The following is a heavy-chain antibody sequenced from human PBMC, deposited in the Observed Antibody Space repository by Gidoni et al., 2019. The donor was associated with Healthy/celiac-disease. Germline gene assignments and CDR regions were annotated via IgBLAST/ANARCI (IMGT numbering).Heavy chain of an antibody. D-gene: IGHD2-15*01. CDR1: GYTFTSYD. CDR3: ARGWDCSGGSCYVNWFDP. CDR2: MNPNSGNT. Sequence: QVQLVQSGAEVTKPGASVKVSCKASGYTFTSYDINWVRQATGQGLEWMGWMNPNSGNTGYEQKFQGRVTMTRNTSISTAYMELSSLRSEDTAVYYCARGWDCSGGSCYVNWFDPWGQGTLVTVSS. V-gene: IGHV1-8*01. J-gene: IGHJ5*02.